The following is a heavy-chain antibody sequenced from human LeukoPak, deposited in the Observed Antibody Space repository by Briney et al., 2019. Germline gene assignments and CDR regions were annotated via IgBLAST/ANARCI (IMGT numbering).Heavy chain of an antibody. J-gene: IGHJ3*02. Sequence: GGSLRLSCAASGFTFSNAWMSWVRQAPGKGLEWVGRIKSKTDGGTTDYAAPVKGRFTISRDDSKNTLYLQMNSLKTEDTAVYYCSRGGMIVVVITSDDAFDMWGQGTMVTVSS. V-gene: IGHV3-15*01. CDR1: GFTFSNAW. D-gene: IGHD3-22*01. CDR2: IKSKTDGGTT. CDR3: SRGGMIVVVITSDDAFDM.